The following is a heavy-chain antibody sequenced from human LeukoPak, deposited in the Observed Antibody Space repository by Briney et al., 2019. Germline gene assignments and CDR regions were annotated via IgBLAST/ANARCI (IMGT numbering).Heavy chain of an antibody. CDR2: INPNSGGT. Sequence: ASVKVSCKASGYTFTGYYMHWVRQAPGQGLEWMGWINPNSGGTNYAQKFQGRVTMTRDTSISTAYMELSWLRSDDTAVYYCARDRGGSSSWYYYYYYMDVWGKGTTVSVSS. CDR3: ARDRGGSSSWYYYYYYMDV. J-gene: IGHJ6*03. V-gene: IGHV1-2*02. D-gene: IGHD6-13*01. CDR1: GYTFTGYY.